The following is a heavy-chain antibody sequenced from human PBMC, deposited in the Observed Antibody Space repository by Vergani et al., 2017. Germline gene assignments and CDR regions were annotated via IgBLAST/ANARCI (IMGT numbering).Heavy chain of an antibody. D-gene: IGHD6-19*01. Sequence: VQLVESGGGLVQPGGSLRLSCSASGFTFSSYAMHWVRQAPGKGLEYVSAISSNGGSTYYADSVKGRFTISRDNSKNTLYLQMNSLRAEDTAVYYCARDRGKSGIAVDMDVWGQGTTVTVSS. CDR3: ARDRGKSGIAVDMDV. CDR2: ISSNGGST. CDR1: GFTFSSYA. J-gene: IGHJ6*02. V-gene: IGHV3-64*04.